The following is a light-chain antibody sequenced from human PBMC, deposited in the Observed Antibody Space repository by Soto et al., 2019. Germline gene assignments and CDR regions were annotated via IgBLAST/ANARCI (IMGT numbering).Light chain of an antibody. J-gene: IGLJ1*01. CDR1: ISDVGGYNY. CDR2: EVS. CDR3: SSYTSSRTRV. V-gene: IGLV2-14*01. Sequence: QSLLTQPSSLSGSPGQSITISCTGTISDVGGYNYVSWYQQHPGKAPKLMIYEVSNRPSGVSNRFSGSKSGNTASLTISGLQAEDEADYYCSSYTSSRTRVFGTGTKVTVL.